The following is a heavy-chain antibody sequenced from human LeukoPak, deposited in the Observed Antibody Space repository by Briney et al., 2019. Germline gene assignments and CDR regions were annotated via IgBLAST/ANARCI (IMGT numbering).Heavy chain of an antibody. Sequence: GGSLRLSCAASGFTFSSYYMNWVRQAPGKGLQRVSSISTSGIYIYYADSVKGRFTISRDNAKNSLYLQMNSLRAEDTAVYYXXXXXXGHWELLGAFDIWGQGTMVTVSS. D-gene: IGHD1-26*01. V-gene: IGHV3-21*01. CDR2: ISTSGIYI. J-gene: IGHJ3*02. CDR3: XXXXXGHWELLGAFDI. CDR1: GFTFSSYY.